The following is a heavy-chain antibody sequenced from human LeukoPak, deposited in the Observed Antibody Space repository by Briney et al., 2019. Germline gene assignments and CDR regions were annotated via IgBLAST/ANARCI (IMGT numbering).Heavy chain of an antibody. CDR1: GDSISTSNSY. Sequence: SETLSLTCTVSGDSISTSNSYWGWIRQPPGKGLEWIGSIYYSGSTYYNPSLKSRATISVDTSKNQFSLKLSSVTAAGTTVYYCARLNYYYYNMDVWGRGTTVTISS. CDR2: IYYSGST. J-gene: IGHJ6*03. V-gene: IGHV4-39*01. CDR3: ARLNYYYYNMDV.